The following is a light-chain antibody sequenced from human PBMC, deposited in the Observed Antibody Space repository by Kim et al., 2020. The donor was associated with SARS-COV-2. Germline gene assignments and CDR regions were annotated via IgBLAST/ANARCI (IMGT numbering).Light chain of an antibody. Sequence: ITTACTGTTSDVGSYNLVSWYQQQPGKAPKLRIYEVSQRPSGVSNRFSGSKYGNTASLTISGLQAETEADYYCSSYAGSSTLGYVFGTGTKVTVL. CDR3: SSYAGSSTLGYV. CDR2: EVS. CDR1: TSDVGSYNL. J-gene: IGLJ1*01. V-gene: IGLV2-23*02.